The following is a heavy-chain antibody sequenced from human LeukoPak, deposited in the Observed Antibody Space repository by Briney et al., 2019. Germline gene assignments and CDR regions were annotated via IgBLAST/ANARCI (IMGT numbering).Heavy chain of an antibody. CDR1: GFTLSNYA. J-gene: IGHJ4*02. V-gene: IGHV3-23*01. CDR3: ATQNFGY. Sequence: GGSLRLSCAASGFTLSNYAMSWVRQAPGQGLEWVSTISDSGGSTYYADSVKGRFTLSRDNSKSTLSLQMNSLRADDTAVYYCATQNFGYWGQGTLVTVSS. CDR2: ISDSGGST.